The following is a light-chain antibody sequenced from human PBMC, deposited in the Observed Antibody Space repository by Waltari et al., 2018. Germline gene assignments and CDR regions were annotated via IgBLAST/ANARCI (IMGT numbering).Light chain of an antibody. J-gene: IGLJ1*01. V-gene: IGLV1-40*01. CDR1: NPNLGADYD. CDR2: GTR. Sequence: SVLPQPPSVSGAPGQTVPISCTWRNPNLGADYDVQWYQQLPGRAPKLLIYGTRDRPSGVPGRFSASKSGTSASLAITGLQAEDEADYFCQSYDNRLSGYYVFGTGTKVTVL. CDR3: QSYDNRLSGYYV.